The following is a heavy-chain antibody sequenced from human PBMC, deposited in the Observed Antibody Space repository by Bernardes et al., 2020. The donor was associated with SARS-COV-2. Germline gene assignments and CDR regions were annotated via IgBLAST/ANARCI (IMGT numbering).Heavy chain of an antibody. V-gene: IGHV3-21*01. Sequence: GGSLRLSCAASGFTFNTYSMNWVRQAPGKGLECIASLSSSTDFIYYADSVKGRFTVSRDNAKNSLYLQMNSLRAEDTAVYYCAKEGTYTSFDYWGQGTLVTVPS. D-gene: IGHD3-10*01. J-gene: IGHJ4*02. CDR1: GFTFNTYS. CDR3: AKEGTYTSFDY. CDR2: LSSSTDFI.